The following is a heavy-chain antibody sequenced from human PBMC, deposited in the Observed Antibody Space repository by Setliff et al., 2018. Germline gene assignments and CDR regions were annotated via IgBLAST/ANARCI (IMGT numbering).Heavy chain of an antibody. J-gene: IGHJ4*02. CDR1: GYSISSGYI. V-gene: IGHV4-38-2*02. CDR2: IGHTGSI. Sequence: SETLSLTCTVSGYSISSGYIWGWVRQPPGKGLEWVGNIGHTGSINYNPSLKSRLTISRDMSKNQVSLKLNSVTATDTAVYYCARDLGHGGDSDYWGQGNLVTVSS. CDR3: ARDLGHGGDSDY. D-gene: IGHD2-21*02.